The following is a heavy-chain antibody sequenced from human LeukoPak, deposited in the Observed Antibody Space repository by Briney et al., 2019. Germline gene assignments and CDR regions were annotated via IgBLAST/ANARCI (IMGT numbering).Heavy chain of an antibody. CDR1: GFTVSSNY. CDR3: ARDRIAARPGDYYYYAMDV. Sequence: GGSLRLSCAASGFTVSSNYMSWVRQAPGKGLEWVSVIYSGGSTYYADSVKGRFTISRDNSKNTLYLQMNSLRAEDTAVYYCARDRIAARPGDYYYYAMDVWGQGTTVTVSS. V-gene: IGHV3-53*01. CDR2: IYSGGST. D-gene: IGHD6-6*01. J-gene: IGHJ6*02.